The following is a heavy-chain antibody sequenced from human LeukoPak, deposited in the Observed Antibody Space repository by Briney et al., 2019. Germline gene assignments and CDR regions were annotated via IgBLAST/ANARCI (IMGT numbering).Heavy chain of an antibody. CDR3: ARRGRLKFDY. CDR1: GFTFSSYS. V-gene: IGHV3-21*01. J-gene: IGHJ4*02. CDR2: ISSSSSYL. D-gene: IGHD2-21*02. Sequence: PGGSLRLSCAASGFTFSSYSMNWVRQAPGKGLEWVSSISSSSSYLYYADSVKGRFTISRDNAKNSLYLQMNSLRAEGTAVYYCARRGRLKFDYWGQGTLVTVSS.